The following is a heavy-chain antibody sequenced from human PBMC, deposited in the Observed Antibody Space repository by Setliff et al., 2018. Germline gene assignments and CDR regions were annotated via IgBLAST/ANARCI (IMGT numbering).Heavy chain of an antibody. CDR1: GFTFSSYA. CDR3: AKRDYYDSSGYLLPYMDV. CDR2: ISGSGGST. V-gene: IGHV3-23*01. D-gene: IGHD3-22*01. Sequence: GGSLRLSCAASGFTFSSYAMSWVRQAPGKGLEWVSAISGSGGSTYYADSVKGRFTISRDNAKNSLYLQMNSLRAEDTAVYYCAKRDYYDSSGYLLPYMDVWGKGTTVTVSS. J-gene: IGHJ6*03.